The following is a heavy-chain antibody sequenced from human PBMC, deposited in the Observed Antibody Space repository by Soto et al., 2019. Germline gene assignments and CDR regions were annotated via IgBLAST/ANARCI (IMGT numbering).Heavy chain of an antibody. D-gene: IGHD6-19*01. V-gene: IGHV4-34*01. CDR2: INHSGST. Sequence: QVQLQQWGAGLLKPSETLSLTCAVYGGSFSGYYWSWIRQPPGKGLEWIGEINHSGSTNYNPSRKSRVTISVDTSKNQFSLKLSSVTAADTAVYYCPRSQMGISVAGPFDCWGQGTLVTVSS. CDR3: PRSQMGISVAGPFDC. CDR1: GGSFSGYY. J-gene: IGHJ4*02.